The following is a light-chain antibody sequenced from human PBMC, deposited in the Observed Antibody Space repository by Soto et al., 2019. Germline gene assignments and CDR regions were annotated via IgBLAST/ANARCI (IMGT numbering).Light chain of an antibody. Sequence: EIVLTQSPGNLSLSPGERATLSCRASQNFGNTFLAWYQQKPGQAPRLLIYGVSSRATGIPDRFSGSGSETDFTLTISRLEPEDFAVYYCQQYGRSPYTFGQGTKLDIK. CDR2: GVS. V-gene: IGKV3-20*01. CDR3: QQYGRSPYT. J-gene: IGKJ2*01. CDR1: QNFGNTF.